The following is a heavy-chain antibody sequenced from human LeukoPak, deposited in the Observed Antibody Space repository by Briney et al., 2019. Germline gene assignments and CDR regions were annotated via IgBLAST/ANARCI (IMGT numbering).Heavy chain of an antibody. Sequence: GGSLRLSCAPSGFTFSLSGMHCVPHGPGKGLEGVVITSLDGGNKYYADSVKGRFTISRDNSKNTLYLQMNSLRAEDTAVYYCARDGIVGSPLFKFDYWGQGTLVTVSS. CDR2: TSLDGGNK. D-gene: IGHD1-26*01. CDR1: GFTFSLSG. V-gene: IGHV3-30*19. J-gene: IGHJ4*02. CDR3: ARDGIVGSPLFKFDY.